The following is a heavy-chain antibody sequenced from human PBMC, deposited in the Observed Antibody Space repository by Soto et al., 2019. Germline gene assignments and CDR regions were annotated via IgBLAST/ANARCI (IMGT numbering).Heavy chain of an antibody. Sequence: GGSLRLSCAASGFTLSDYYMSWIRQAPGKGLEWVSYISSSGSTIYYADSVKGRFTISRDNAKNSLYLQMNSLRAEDTAVYYCARDTLPHYDILTGYVDPWGQGTLVTVSS. J-gene: IGHJ5*02. CDR2: ISSSGSTI. V-gene: IGHV3-11*01. D-gene: IGHD3-9*01. CDR3: ARDTLPHYDILTGYVDP. CDR1: GFTLSDYY.